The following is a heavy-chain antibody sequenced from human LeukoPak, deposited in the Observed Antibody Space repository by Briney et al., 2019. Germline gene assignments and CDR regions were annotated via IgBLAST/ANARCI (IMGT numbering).Heavy chain of an antibody. V-gene: IGHV4-39*01. CDR3: ARYSSSSLVAGY. CDR2: IYYSGST. J-gene: IGHJ4*02. Sequence: SETLSLTCTVSGGSISSSSYYWGWIRQPPGKGLEWIGSIYYSGSTYYNPSLKSRVTISVDTSKNQFSLKLSSVTAADTAVYYCARYSSSSLVAGYWGQGTLVTVSS. D-gene: IGHD6-6*01. CDR1: GGSISSSSYY.